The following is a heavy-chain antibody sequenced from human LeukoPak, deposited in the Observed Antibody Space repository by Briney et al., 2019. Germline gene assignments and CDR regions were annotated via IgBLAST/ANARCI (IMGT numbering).Heavy chain of an antibody. Sequence: GGSLRLSCAASGFTFSRYGTHWVRQAPGKGLEWVAVIWYDGSNKYYADSVQGRFTISRDNSKNMLYLQMNSLSAEDTAVYYCVRAYDILTGPEYWGQGTLVTVSS. CDR2: IWYDGSNK. V-gene: IGHV3-33*01. CDR1: GFTFSRYG. CDR3: VRAYDILTGPEY. J-gene: IGHJ4*02. D-gene: IGHD3-9*01.